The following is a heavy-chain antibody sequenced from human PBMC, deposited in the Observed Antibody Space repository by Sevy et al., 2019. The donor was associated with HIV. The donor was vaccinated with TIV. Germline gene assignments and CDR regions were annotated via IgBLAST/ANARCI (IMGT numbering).Heavy chain of an antibody. V-gene: IGHV3-7*01. CDR3: AREGIVATIFDY. Sequence: GGSLRLSCAASVFTFSSYWMSWVRQAPGKGLEWVANIKQDGSEKYYVDSVKGRFTISRDNSKNTLYLQMNSLRAEDTAVYYCAREGIVATIFDYWGQGTLVTVSS. D-gene: IGHD5-12*01. J-gene: IGHJ4*02. CDR2: IKQDGSEK. CDR1: VFTFSSYW.